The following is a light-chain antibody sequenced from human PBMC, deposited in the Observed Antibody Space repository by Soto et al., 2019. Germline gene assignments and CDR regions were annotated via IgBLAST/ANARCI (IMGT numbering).Light chain of an antibody. CDR3: CSSAGSSTVPVV. V-gene: IGLV2-23*03. CDR1: SSDVGSYNL. Sequence: QSALTQPASVSGSPGQSITISCTGTSSDVGSYNLVSWYQQHPGKAPKLMIYEGSKRPSGVSHRFSGSKSGNTASLTISGLQAEDEAAYYCCSSAGSSTVPVVFGTGTKLTVL. J-gene: IGLJ2*01. CDR2: EGS.